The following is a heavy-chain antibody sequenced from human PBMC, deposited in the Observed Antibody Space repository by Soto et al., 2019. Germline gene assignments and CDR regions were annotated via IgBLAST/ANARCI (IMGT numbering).Heavy chain of an antibody. CDR2: IYWDDDK. D-gene: IGHD3-10*01. Sequence: QITLKKSGPTLVKPTQTLTLTCTFSGFSISTSGVGVAWIRQPPAKALEWRALIYWDDDKRYSPSMKSRLTITKDTSKNQVVLTKPNLDPVDTDTYYCSSGSGSQGYFDYWGQGTLVTVSS. CDR1: GFSISTSGVG. CDR3: SSGSGSQGYFDY. V-gene: IGHV2-5*02. J-gene: IGHJ4*02.